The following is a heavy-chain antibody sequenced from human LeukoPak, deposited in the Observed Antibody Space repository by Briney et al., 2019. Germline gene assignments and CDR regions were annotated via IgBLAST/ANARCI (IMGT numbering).Heavy chain of an antibody. J-gene: IGHJ4*02. CDR2: ISSSSSTI. Sequence: PGGSLRLSCAASGFTFSSYSMNWVRQAPGKGLEWVSYISSSSSTIYYADSVKGRFTISRDNAKNSLYLQMNSLRSEDTAVYYCGRTRISVYLTFDYGGREILFTVSS. V-gene: IGHV3-48*01. CDR1: GFTFSSYS. D-gene: IGHD3-22*01. CDR3: GRTRISVYLTFDY.